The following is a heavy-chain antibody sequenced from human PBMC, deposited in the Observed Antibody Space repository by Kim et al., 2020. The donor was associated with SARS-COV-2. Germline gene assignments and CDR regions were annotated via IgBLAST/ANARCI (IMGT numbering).Heavy chain of an antibody. J-gene: IGHJ4*02. V-gene: IGHV4-39*01. D-gene: IGHD3-22*01. Sequence: SETLSLTCTVSGGSISSSSYYWGWIRQPPGKGLEWIGSLYYSGSTYYNPSLKSRVTISVDTSKNQFSLKLSSVTAADTAVYYCARQNSYDSSGYYPFDYWGQGTLVTVSS. CDR3: ARQNSYDSSGYYPFDY. CDR2: LYYSGST. CDR1: GGSISSSSYY.